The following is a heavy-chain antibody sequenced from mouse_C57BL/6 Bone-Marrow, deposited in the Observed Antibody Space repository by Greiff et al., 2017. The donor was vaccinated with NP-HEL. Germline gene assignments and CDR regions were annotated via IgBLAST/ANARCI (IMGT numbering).Heavy chain of an antibody. CDR3: AREGLTTVVASYYYAMDY. D-gene: IGHD1-1*01. CDR1: GSTFPSYW. J-gene: IGHJ4*01. V-gene: IGHV1-64*01. CDR2: FLPIIGST. Sequence: QVQLQQPGAELVKPGASVKLSCKASGSTFPSYWIPWVKQRPGQGLGWMGWFLPIIGSTTYNEKFKSKATLTVKKSSTPAYMQLSSLTSEDSAVYYCAREGLTTVVASYYYAMDYWGRGTSVTVAS.